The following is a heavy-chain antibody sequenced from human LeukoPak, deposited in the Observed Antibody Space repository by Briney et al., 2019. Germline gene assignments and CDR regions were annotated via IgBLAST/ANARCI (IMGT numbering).Heavy chain of an antibody. Sequence: ASVKVSCKASGYSFIDYHIHWVRQAPGQGLECMGWISPRSGATKYYIERFQGRFTMTRDTSISTAYMELSGLTYDVTAMYCCARDVIMGGSQGWFDPWGQGTLVTVSS. CDR3: ARDVIMGGSQGWFDP. D-gene: IGHD2-8*01. J-gene: IGHJ5*02. CDR1: GYSFIDYH. V-gene: IGHV1-2*02. CDR2: ISPRSGAT.